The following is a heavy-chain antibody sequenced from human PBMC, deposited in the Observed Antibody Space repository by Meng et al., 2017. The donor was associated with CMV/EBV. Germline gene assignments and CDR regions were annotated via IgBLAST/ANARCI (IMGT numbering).Heavy chain of an antibody. D-gene: IGHD2-2*02. CDR3: ARDVVPAAIPRWYFDL. J-gene: IGHJ2*01. CDR2: ISYDGSNK. Sequence: GESLKISCAASGFTFSSYAMHWVRQAPGKGLEWAAVISYDGSNKYYADSVKGRFTISRDNSKNTLYLQMNSLRAEDTAVYYCARDVVPAAIPRWYFDLWGRGTLVTVSS. V-gene: IGHV3-30*04. CDR1: GFTFSSYA.